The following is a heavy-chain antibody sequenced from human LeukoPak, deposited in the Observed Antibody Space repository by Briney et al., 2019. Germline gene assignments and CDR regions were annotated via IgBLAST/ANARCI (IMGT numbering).Heavy chain of an antibody. Sequence: SETLSLTCTVSGDSISSSSYYWGWIRQPPGKGLEWIGSIYYSGSTFYNPSLKSRLTISVDTSKNQFSLKVSSVTAADTAVYYCARLAYKGYWGQGTLVTVSS. J-gene: IGHJ4*02. CDR2: IYYSGST. V-gene: IGHV4-39*01. CDR3: ARLAYKGY. D-gene: IGHD1-1*01. CDR1: GDSISSSSYY.